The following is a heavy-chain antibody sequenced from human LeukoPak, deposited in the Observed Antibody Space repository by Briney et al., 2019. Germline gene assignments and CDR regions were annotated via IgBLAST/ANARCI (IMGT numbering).Heavy chain of an antibody. Sequence: GGSLRLSCAASGFTFSSYGMHWVRQAPGKGLEWVAVIWYDGSNKYYADSVKGRFTISRDNSKNTLYLQMNSLRAEDTAVYYCARGRSITMVVTYWFDPWGQGTLVTVSS. J-gene: IGHJ5*02. CDR2: IWYDGSNK. D-gene: IGHD3-10*01. V-gene: IGHV3-33*01. CDR3: ARGRSITMVVTYWFDP. CDR1: GFTFSSYG.